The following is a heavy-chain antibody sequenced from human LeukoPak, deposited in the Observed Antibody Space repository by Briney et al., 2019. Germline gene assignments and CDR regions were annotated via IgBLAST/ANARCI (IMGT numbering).Heavy chain of an antibody. CDR1: GYTFTGYY. D-gene: IGHD1-26*01. Sequence: ASVKISCKASGYTFTGYYMHWVRQAPGQGLEWMGRINPNSGGTNYAQKFQGRVTMTRDTSISTAYMELSRLRSDDTAVYYCARVGATAQDGMDVWGQGTTVTVSS. V-gene: IGHV1-2*06. CDR2: INPNSGGT. J-gene: IGHJ6*02. CDR3: ARVGATAQDGMDV.